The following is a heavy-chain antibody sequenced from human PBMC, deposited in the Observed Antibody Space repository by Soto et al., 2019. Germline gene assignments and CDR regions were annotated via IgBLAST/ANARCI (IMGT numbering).Heavy chain of an antibody. V-gene: IGHV3-23*01. J-gene: IGHJ4*02. Sequence: EVQLLDSGGGLVQPGGSLRLSCEDSVFTFSDYAVNWVRHAPGKGLEWVLGISGGGDNTYYADSVKGRFTISRDNSKNTVFLQLNSLRAEETDGYYCAKERLARGFDYWGQGTLVTVSS. CDR2: ISGGGDNT. CDR3: AKERLARGFDY. CDR1: VFTFSDYA.